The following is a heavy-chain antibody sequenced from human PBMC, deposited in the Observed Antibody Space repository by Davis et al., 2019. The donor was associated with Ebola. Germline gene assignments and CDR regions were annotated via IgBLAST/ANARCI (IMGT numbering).Heavy chain of an antibody. CDR1: GFTFSSYW. V-gene: IGHV3-74*01. CDR3: AKEYAWGAFDI. D-gene: IGHD7-27*01. Sequence: GESLKISCAASGFTFSSYWMHWVRQAPGKGLVWVSRINSDGSSTSYADSVKGRFTISRDNAKNTLYLQMNSLRAEDTAVYYCAKEYAWGAFDIWGQGTMVTVSS. J-gene: IGHJ3*02. CDR2: INSDGSST.